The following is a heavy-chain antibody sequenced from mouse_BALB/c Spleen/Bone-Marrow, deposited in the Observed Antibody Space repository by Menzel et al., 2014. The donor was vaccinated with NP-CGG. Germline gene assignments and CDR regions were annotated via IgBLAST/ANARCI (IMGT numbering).Heavy chain of an antibody. Sequence: EVQRVESGGGLVQPGGSLRLSCATSGFTFTDYYMSWVRQTPGKALEWLGFIRNKADGYTTDYSVSVKGRFTISRDNSQSILYLQMNTLRAEDSATYYCARDENYDIYWYFDVWGAGTTVTVSS. J-gene: IGHJ1*01. CDR3: ARDENYDIYWYFDV. V-gene: IGHV7-3*02. CDR1: GFTFTDYY. CDR2: IRNKADGYTT. D-gene: IGHD1-1*01.